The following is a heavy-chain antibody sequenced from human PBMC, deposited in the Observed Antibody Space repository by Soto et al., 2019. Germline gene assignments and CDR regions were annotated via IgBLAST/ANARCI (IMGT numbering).Heavy chain of an antibody. CDR1: GFTFTSYF. V-gene: IGHV1-46*03. CDR2: ITPSGGST. Sequence: GASVKVSCKASGFTFTSYFIHWVRQAPGQGLEWMGIITPSGGSTSYAQNFQGRVTMTRDTSTSTVYMELSSLRSEDTAVYYCAREPNSRDGYNGGPSDAFDIWGQGTMVTVSS. D-gene: IGHD3-22*01. J-gene: IGHJ3*02. CDR3: AREPNSRDGYNGGPSDAFDI.